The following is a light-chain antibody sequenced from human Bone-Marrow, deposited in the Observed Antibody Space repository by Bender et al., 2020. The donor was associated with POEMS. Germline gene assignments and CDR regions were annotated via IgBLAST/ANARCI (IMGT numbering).Light chain of an antibody. V-gene: IGLV2-14*03. Sequence: QSVLTQPPSASGTPGQSVTISCTGTGSDVGGYKYVSWYQQHPHKAPKVMIYDVSNRPSGVSNRFSGSKSGNTASLTISGLQAEDEADYYCSSYTSSTTLVFGGGTKLTVL. J-gene: IGLJ2*01. CDR2: DVS. CDR1: GSDVGGYKY. CDR3: SSYTSSTTLV.